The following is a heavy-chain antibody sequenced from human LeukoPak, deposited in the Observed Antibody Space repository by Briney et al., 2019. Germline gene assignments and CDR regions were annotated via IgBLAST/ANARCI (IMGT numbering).Heavy chain of an antibody. CDR1: GGSISSSSYY. D-gene: IGHD6-19*01. V-gene: IGHV4-39*01. Sequence: SETLSLTCTVSGGSISSSSYYWGWIRLPPGKGLEWIGSIYYSGSTYYNPSLKSRVTISVDTSKNQFSLKLSSVTAADTAVYYCARHGKEQWLEDPFDYWGQGTLVTVSS. CDR2: IYYSGST. CDR3: ARHGKEQWLEDPFDY. J-gene: IGHJ4*02.